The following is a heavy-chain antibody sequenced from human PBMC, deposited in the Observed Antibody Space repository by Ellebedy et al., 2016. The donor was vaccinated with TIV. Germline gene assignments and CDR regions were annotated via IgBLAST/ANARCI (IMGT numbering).Heavy chain of an antibody. D-gene: IGHD3-10*01. CDR1: GFTFDTYG. J-gene: IGHJ4*02. CDR3: ASRGVAVQGADY. CDR2: INSDGSST. Sequence: GESLKISCAASGFTFDTYGMHWVRQAPGKGLVWVSRINSDGSSTSYADSVKGRFTISRDNAKNTLYLQMNSLRAEDTSVYYCASRGVAVQGADYWGQGTLVTVSS. V-gene: IGHV3-74*01.